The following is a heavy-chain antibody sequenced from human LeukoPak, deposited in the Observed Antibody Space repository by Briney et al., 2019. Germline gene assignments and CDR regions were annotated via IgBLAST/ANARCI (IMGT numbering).Heavy chain of an antibody. D-gene: IGHD3-22*01. CDR3: ARGGYSSGYYHNWFDP. Sequence: SETLCLTCTVSGGSISSHYWSWIRQPPGKGLEWIGYIYYSGSTNYNPSLKSRVTISVDTSKNQFSLKLSSVTAADTAVYYCARGGYSSGYYHNWFDPWGQGTLVTVSS. J-gene: IGHJ5*02. CDR1: GGSISSHY. V-gene: IGHV4-59*11. CDR2: IYYSGST.